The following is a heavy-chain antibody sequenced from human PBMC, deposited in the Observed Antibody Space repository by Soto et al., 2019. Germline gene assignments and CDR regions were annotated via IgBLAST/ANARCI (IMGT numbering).Heavy chain of an antibody. CDR1: GDAISNYY. CDR2: VHESGST. J-gene: IGHJ4*02. Sequence: PSETLSLTCSVSGDAISNYYWSWIRQSPGRGLEWIGCVHESGSTHYTPSLRDRVIISLPTSKSQFSRSLRSATAADTATYYCARGTRALFSSLFAYWGQGTPVTVSS. D-gene: IGHD3-10*01. CDR3: ARGTRALFSSLFAY. V-gene: IGHV4-59*03.